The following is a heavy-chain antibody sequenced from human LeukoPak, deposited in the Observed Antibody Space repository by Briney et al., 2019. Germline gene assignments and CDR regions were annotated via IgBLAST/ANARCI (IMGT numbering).Heavy chain of an antibody. J-gene: IGHJ3*02. CDR3: ERERRDGYNTDPDAFDI. Sequence: GGSLRLSCAASGFTFSTYSMNCVRQAPGKGLEGGSYIRSGGLTIYYADSVKGRFTISRDNAKNSLYLQMSSLRAADPAVYYCERERRDGYNTDPDAFDIXXXXTXDTVSS. CDR1: GFTFSTYS. D-gene: IGHD5-24*01. CDR2: IRSGGLTI. V-gene: IGHV3-48*04.